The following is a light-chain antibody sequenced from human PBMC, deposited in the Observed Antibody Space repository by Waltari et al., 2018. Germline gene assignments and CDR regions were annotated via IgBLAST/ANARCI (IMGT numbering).Light chain of an antibody. CDR2: DAS. V-gene: IGKV3-15*01. J-gene: IGKJ4*01. Sequence: EVVMTQSPATLSVSTGGSATLSCRASQSVNGDFAWYQQRPGQAPRLLIHDASTRATGIPVMFSGSGSGTEFTLTISSLQSEDSAIYCCQQYNNWPPTFGGGTKVEIK. CDR3: QQYNNWPPT. CDR1: QSVNGD.